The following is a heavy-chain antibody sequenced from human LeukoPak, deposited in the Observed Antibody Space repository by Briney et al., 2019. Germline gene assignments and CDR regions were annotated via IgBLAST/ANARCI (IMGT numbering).Heavy chain of an antibody. D-gene: IGHD2-2*01. Sequence: SVKVSCKASGGTFSSYAISWVRQAPGQGLEWMGGIIPIFGTANYAQKFQGRVTITADESTSTAYMELSSLRSEDTAVYYCARDVRHRYCSSNNCYRSWFDPWGQGTLVTVSS. CDR3: ARDVRHRYCSSNNCYRSWFDP. CDR1: GGTFSSYA. V-gene: IGHV1-69*13. J-gene: IGHJ5*02. CDR2: IIPIFGTA.